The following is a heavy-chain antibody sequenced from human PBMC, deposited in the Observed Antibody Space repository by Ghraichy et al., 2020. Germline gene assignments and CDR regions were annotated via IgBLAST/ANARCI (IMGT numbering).Heavy chain of an antibody. Sequence: LSLTCAASGFAFSSYEMNWVRQAPGKGLEWVSYISSSGSTIYYADSVKGRFTISRDNAKNSLYLQMNSLRAEDTAVYYCARVDLYGGTEKFDYWGQGTLVTVSS. J-gene: IGHJ4*02. V-gene: IGHV3-48*03. D-gene: IGHD4-23*01. CDR1: GFAFSSYE. CDR2: ISSSGSTI. CDR3: ARVDLYGGTEKFDY.